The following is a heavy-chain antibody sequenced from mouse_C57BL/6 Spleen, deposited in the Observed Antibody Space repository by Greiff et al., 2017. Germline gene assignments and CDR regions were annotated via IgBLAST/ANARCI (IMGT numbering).Heavy chain of an antibody. Sequence: EVKVVESGGGLVKPGGSLKLSCAASGFTFSDYGMHWVRQAPEKGLEWVAYISLGSSTIYYADTVKGRFTISRDNAKNTLFLQMTSLRSEDTAMYYCARRGLEDYYGSSVDYWGQGTTLTVSS. J-gene: IGHJ2*01. CDR2: ISLGSSTI. CDR1: GFTFSDYG. CDR3: ARRGLEDYYGSSVDY. V-gene: IGHV5-17*01. D-gene: IGHD1-1*01.